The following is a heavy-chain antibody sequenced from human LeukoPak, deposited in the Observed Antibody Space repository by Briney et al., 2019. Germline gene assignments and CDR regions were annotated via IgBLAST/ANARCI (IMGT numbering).Heavy chain of an antibody. Sequence: ASVKVSCKASGGTFSSYAISWVRQAPGQGLEWMGGIIPIFGTANYAQKFQGRVTMTRDMSTSTVYMELSSLRSEDTAVYYCARGKYDSSGYGPVIFDYWGQGTLVTVSS. D-gene: IGHD3-22*01. J-gene: IGHJ4*02. CDR2: IIPIFGTA. CDR1: GGTFSSYA. CDR3: ARGKYDSSGYGPVIFDY. V-gene: IGHV1-69*05.